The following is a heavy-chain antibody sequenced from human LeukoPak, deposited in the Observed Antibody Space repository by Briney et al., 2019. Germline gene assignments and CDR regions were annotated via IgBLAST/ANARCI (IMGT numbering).Heavy chain of an antibody. CDR3: ARDLIIWGASLLGAFDI. V-gene: IGHV3-21*01. CDR1: GFTFSTYA. D-gene: IGHD3-16*01. Sequence: GGSLRLSCAASGFTFSTYAMNWVRQAPGKGLEWVSSISSSLSYIYYADSVKGRFTISRDNAKNSLYLQMNSLRAEDTAVYYCARDLIIWGASLLGAFDIWGQGTMVTVSS. J-gene: IGHJ3*02. CDR2: ISSSLSYI.